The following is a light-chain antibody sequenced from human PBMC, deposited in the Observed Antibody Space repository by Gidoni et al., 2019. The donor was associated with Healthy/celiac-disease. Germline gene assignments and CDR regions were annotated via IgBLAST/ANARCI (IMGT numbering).Light chain of an antibody. CDR1: QSVSSN. V-gene: IGKV3-15*01. J-gene: IGKJ1*01. CDR3: QQYNNWPPVT. CDR2: GAS. Sequence: EIVMTQSPATLSVSPGERATLSCRASQSVSSNLAWYQQKPGQAPRLLIYGASTRATGIPARFSGSGSGTEFTLTISSLQSEDFAVYYCQQYNNWPPVTFVQGTKVEIK.